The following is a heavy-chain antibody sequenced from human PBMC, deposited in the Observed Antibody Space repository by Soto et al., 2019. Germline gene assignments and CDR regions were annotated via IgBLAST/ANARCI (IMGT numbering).Heavy chain of an antibody. CDR3: ARDGPIAAAVTPKPYYFDY. D-gene: IGHD6-25*01. CDR1: GFSFGDYN. CDR2: INSDGGLI. J-gene: IGHJ4*02. Sequence: EVQLVESGGGLVQPGESLRLSCAVSGFSFGDYNMNWVRQAPGKGLEWVSCINSDGGLIYYADSVRGRFTISRDNAKNSVYLQMNSLSDSDTAVYYCARDGPIAAAVTPKPYYFDYWGRGTLVTVSS. V-gene: IGHV3-48*02.